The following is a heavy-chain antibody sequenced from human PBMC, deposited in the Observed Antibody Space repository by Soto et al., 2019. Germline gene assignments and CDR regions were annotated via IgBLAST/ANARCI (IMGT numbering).Heavy chain of an antibody. J-gene: IGHJ5*02. Sequence: SETLSLTCTVSGGSISSGDYYWSRIRQPPGKGLEWIGYIYYSGGTYYNPSLKSRVTISVDTSKNQFSLKLSSVTAADTAVYYCASESHYGSGSSWGQGTLVTVSS. V-gene: IGHV4-30-4*01. CDR2: IYYSGGT. D-gene: IGHD3-10*01. CDR1: GGSISSGDYY. CDR3: ASESHYGSGSS.